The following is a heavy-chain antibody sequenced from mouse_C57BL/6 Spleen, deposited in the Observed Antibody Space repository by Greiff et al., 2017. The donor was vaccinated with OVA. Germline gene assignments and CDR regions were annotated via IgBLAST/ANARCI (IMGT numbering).Heavy chain of an antibody. CDR3: AREEDAMDY. V-gene: IGHV1-59*01. J-gene: IGHJ4*01. Sequence: QVQLQQPGAELVRPGTSVKLSCKASGYTFTSYWMHWVKQRPGQGLEWIGVIDPYDSYTNYNQKFKGKATLTVDTSSSTAYMQLSSLTSEDSAVYYCAREEDAMDYWGQGTSVTVSS. CDR1: GYTFTSYW. CDR2: IDPYDSYT.